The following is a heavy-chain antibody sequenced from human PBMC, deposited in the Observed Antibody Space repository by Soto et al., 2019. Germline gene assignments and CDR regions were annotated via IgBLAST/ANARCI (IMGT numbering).Heavy chain of an antibody. CDR3: ARGGIAAAGSYYYGMDV. D-gene: IGHD6-13*01. J-gene: IGHJ6*02. V-gene: IGHV4-59*12. CDR2: IYYSGST. Sequence: PSETLSLTCTVSGGSISSYYWSWIRQPPGKGLEWIGYIYYSGSTNYNPSLKSRVTISVDTSKNQFSLKLSSVTAADTAVYYCARGGIAAAGSYYYGMDVWGQGTTVTVSS. CDR1: GGSISSYY.